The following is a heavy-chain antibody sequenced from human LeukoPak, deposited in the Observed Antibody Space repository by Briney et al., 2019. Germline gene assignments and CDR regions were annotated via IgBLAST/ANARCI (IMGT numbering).Heavy chain of an antibody. Sequence: SVKVSCQATGFTFINSPAQWVRQAGGQRLETIGWIVVGSGNTNHAQKFQERVTITRDMATSTAYMEQSSLRSEDTAVYYGASRDTLYNPHFDYWGQGTRVTVSS. CDR2: IVVGSGNT. V-gene: IGHV1-58*01. CDR3: ASRDTLYNPHFDY. J-gene: IGHJ4*02. D-gene: IGHD1-14*01. CDR1: GFTFINSP.